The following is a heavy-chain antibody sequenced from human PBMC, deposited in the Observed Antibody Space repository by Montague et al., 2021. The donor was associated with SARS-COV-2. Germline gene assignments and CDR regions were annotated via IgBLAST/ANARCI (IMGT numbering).Heavy chain of an antibody. D-gene: IGHD6-13*01. Sequence: SETLSLTCTVSGGSISRYSWTWIRQPPGKGLGWIGYIYNSGSTNXNPSLTSRVTISVDTSKNQFSLKLSSVAAADTAVYYCARVGRGSSWYEVAFDIWGQGTMVTVSS. V-gene: IGHV4-59*01. J-gene: IGHJ3*02. CDR2: IYNSGST. CDR1: GGSISRYS. CDR3: ARVGRGSSWYEVAFDI.